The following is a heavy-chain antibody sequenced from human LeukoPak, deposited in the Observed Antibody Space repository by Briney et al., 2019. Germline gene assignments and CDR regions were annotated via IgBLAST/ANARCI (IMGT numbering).Heavy chain of an antibody. V-gene: IGHV4-4*07. J-gene: IGHJ5*02. CDR1: GGSISSYY. D-gene: IGHD3-10*01. CDR3: ARGGYYGSGNDFRFDP. Sequence: SETLSLTCTVSGGSISSYYWSWIRQPAGKGLEWIGRIYTSGSTNYNPSLKSRVTMSVDTSKNQFSLKLSSVTAADTAVYYCARGGYYGSGNDFRFDPWGQGTLVTVSS. CDR2: IYTSGST.